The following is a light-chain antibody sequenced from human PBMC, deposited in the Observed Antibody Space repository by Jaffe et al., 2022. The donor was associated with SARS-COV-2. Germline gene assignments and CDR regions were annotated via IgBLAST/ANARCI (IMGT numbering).Light chain of an antibody. J-gene: IGKJ1*01. CDR3: QQYNTYSRT. Sequence: DIQMTQSPSTLSASVGDRVTISCRASQSVSSLLAWYQQKPGKAPKLLIYKASNLQSGVPSRFSGSGSGTEFTLTIASLQSDDFATYYCQQYNTYSRTFGQGTRVEVK. CDR2: KAS. V-gene: IGKV1-5*03. CDR1: QSVSSL.